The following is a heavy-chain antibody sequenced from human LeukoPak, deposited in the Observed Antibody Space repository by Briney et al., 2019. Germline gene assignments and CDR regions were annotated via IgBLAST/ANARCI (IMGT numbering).Heavy chain of an antibody. CDR1: GGSITGYY. CDR3: AREEFLHEIDSSGYLVY. D-gene: IGHD3-22*01. Sequence: SETLSLTCTVSGGSITGYYWNWIRQPAGQGLEWLGRVYSSGVGNYNPSLTSRVTMSVDTSKNQFSLKLTSLTAADTAVYYCAREEFLHEIDSSGYLVYWAWGTLVTVSS. J-gene: IGHJ4*02. V-gene: IGHV4-4*07. CDR2: VYSSGVG.